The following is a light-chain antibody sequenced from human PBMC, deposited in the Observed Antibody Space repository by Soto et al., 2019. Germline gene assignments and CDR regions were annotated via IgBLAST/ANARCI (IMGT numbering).Light chain of an antibody. CDR3: QQYGSSPPDT. V-gene: IGKV3-20*01. CDR2: GTS. CDR1: QSVSSRS. Sequence: EIVLTQSPGTLSLSPGERATLSCRASQSVSSRSVAWYQQKPGQAPRLLIYGTSDRPTGIPDRFSCSGSGTDFTLTITRLEPEDFAVYYCQQYGSSPPDTFGQGTKVEIK. J-gene: IGKJ2*01.